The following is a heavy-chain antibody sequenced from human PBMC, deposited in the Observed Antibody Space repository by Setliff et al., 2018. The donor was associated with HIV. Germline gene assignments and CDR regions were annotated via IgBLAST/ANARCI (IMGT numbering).Heavy chain of an antibody. J-gene: IGHJ1*01. CDR1: GDFISSDYY. D-gene: IGHD3-3*01. Sequence: SETLSLTCTVSGDFISSDYYWGWIRQSPGKVLEWIGTIYDSGVTKYNPSLKTRVSVSVDTSRSHLSLSLTSVTPADTAVYYCARRQWGTSAYYEFFQQWGQGSLVTVSS. V-gene: IGHV4-38-2*02. CDR3: ARRQWGTSAYYEFFQQ. CDR2: IYDSGVT.